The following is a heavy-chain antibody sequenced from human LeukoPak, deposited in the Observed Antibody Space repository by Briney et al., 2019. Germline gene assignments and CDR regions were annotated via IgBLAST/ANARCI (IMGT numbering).Heavy chain of an antibody. D-gene: IGHD1-26*01. Sequence: GGSLRLSCAASGFTFSSYGMHWVRQAPGKGLEWVAVIWYDGSNIYYADSVKGRFTISRDNSKNTLYLQMNSLRAEDTAVYYCARDPGIVGATRTLWEYYFDYWGQGTLVTVSS. CDR1: GFTFSSYG. CDR3: ARDPGIVGATRTLWEYYFDY. CDR2: IWYDGSNI. V-gene: IGHV3-33*01. J-gene: IGHJ4*02.